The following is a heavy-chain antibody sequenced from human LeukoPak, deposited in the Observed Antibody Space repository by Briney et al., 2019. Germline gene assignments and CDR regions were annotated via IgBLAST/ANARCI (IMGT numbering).Heavy chain of an antibody. J-gene: IGHJ4*02. CDR2: INPNSGGT. Sequence: ASVKVSCKASGYTFTGDYMHWVRQAPGQGLEWMGWINPNSGGTNYAQKFQGRVTMTRDTSISTAYMELSRLRSDDTAVYYCARVSPLIAVAGDFDYWGQGTLVTVSS. CDR1: GYTFTGDY. V-gene: IGHV1-2*02. CDR3: ARVSPLIAVAGDFDY. D-gene: IGHD6-19*01.